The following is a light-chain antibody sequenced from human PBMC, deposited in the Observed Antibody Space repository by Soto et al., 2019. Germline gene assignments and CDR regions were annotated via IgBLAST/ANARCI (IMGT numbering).Light chain of an antibody. Sequence: DIQMTQSPSSLSASLGDIVTITCLASQRIGSYVNWYQQKPGKAPKLLIYAATNLEEGVPSRFSGSGSGTDFSLSVSGLQPEDFATYYCQQSYSIPVWTFGHGTKVDIK. J-gene: IGKJ1*01. V-gene: IGKV1-39*01. CDR1: QRIGSY. CDR3: QQSYSIPVWT. CDR2: AAT.